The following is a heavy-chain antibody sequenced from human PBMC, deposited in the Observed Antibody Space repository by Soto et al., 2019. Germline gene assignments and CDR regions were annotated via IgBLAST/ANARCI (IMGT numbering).Heavy chain of an antibody. CDR1: GGTFSSYA. V-gene: IGHV1-69*12. CDR2: IIPIFGTA. CDR3: ARDMAFVEQWLFGMDV. Sequence: QVQLVQSGAEVKKPGSSVKVSCKASGGTFSSYAISWVRQAPGQGLEWMGGIIPIFGTANYAQKFQGRVTITADESTSTDYMELSSLRSEDTAVYYCARDMAFVEQWLFGMDVWGQGTTVTVSS. J-gene: IGHJ6*02. D-gene: IGHD6-19*01.